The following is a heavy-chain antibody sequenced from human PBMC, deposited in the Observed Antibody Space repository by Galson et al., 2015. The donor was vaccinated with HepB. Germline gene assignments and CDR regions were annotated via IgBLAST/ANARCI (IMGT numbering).Heavy chain of an antibody. V-gene: IGHV3-23*01. CDR3: TKWPVWGSYRFGDVFDI. CDR2: ISGSGGST. J-gene: IGHJ3*02. D-gene: IGHD3-16*02. CDR1: GFTFSSYA. Sequence: SLRLSCAASGFTFSSYAMSWVRQAPGKGLEWVSAISGSGGSTYYAHSAPGRFTISRDNSKKTLSLQMNSLRAEDTAVAYCTKWPVWGSYRFGDVFDIWGQGTMVSVSS.